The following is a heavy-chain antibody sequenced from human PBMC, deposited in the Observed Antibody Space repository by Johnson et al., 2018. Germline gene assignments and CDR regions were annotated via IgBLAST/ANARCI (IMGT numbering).Heavy chain of an antibody. J-gene: IGHJ6*02. CDR3: ATIEMELIGSDYYHGMDA. Sequence: QVQLVQSGAEVKKPGASVKVSCKASGYTFSSYDINWVRQATGQGLEWMGWMNPNSGNAGYAQKFQGRVTMTRNTSMSTAYMELRRLRFDDTALYYWATIEMELIGSDYYHGMDAGGQGTSVTVSS. CDR2: MNPNSGNA. D-gene: IGHD3-22*01. CDR1: GYTFSSYD. V-gene: IGHV1-8*01.